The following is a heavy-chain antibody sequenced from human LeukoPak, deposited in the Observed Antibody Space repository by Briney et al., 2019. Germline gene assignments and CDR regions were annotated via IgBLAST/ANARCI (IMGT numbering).Heavy chain of an antibody. J-gene: IGHJ4*02. Sequence: PGGSLRLSCAASGFTFSSYAMSWVRKAPGKGLEWVSAISGSGGSTYYADSVKGRFTISRDNSKNTLYLQMNSLRAGDTAVFYCAKSGGGSYFVDYWGRGTLVTVSS. CDR1: GFTFSSYA. D-gene: IGHD1-26*01. V-gene: IGHV3-23*01. CDR2: ISGSGGST. CDR3: AKSGGGSYFVDY.